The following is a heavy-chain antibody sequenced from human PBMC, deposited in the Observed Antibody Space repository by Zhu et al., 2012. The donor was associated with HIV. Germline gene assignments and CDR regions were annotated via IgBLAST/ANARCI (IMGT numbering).Heavy chain of an antibody. D-gene: IGHD5-18*01. CDR3: AKDDRLRGYSCGFDY. Sequence: EVQLLESGGGLVQPGGSLRLSCAASGFTFSSYAMSWVRQAPGKGLEWVSIISSGSDTYYADSVKGRFTISRDNSKNTLYLQMNRLRAEDTAVYYCAKDDRLRGYSCGFDYVGPGSPWSPSLQ. CDR2: IISSGSDT. J-gene: IGHJ4*02. V-gene: IGHV3-23*01. CDR1: GFTFSSYA.